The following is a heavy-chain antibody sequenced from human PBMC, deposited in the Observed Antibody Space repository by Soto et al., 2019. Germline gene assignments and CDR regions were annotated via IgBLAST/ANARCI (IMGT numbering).Heavy chain of an antibody. CDR3: AISGSGSYYRVRPTYYYYGMDV. V-gene: IGHV4-34*01. D-gene: IGHD3-10*01. CDR1: GGSFSGYY. J-gene: IGHJ6*02. Sequence: SETLSLTCAVYGGSFSGYYWSWIRQPPGKGLEWIGEINHSGSTNYNPSLKSRVTISVDTSKNQFSLKLSSVTAADTAVYYCAISGSGSYYRVRPTYYYYGMDVWGQGTTVTVSS. CDR2: INHSGST.